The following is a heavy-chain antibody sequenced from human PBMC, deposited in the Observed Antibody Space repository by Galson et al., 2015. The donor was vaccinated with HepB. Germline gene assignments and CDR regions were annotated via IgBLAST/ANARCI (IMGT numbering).Heavy chain of an antibody. J-gene: IGHJ6*02. CDR1: GFTFSSYG. V-gene: IGHV3-33*08. CDR3: ARDHAYYYGSGDYYGMDG. Sequence: SLRLSCAASGFTFSSYGMHWVRQAPGKGLEWVAVIWYDGSNKYYADSVKGRFTISRDNSKNTLYLQMNSLRAEDTAVYYCARDHAYYYGSGDYYGMDGWGQGTTVTVSS. CDR2: IWYDGSNK. D-gene: IGHD3-10*01.